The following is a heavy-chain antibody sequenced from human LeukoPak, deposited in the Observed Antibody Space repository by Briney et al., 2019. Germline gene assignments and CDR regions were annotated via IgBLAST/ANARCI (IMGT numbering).Heavy chain of an antibody. CDR3: AKDMAAYYYASGNIDY. CDR1: GFTFDDYG. CDR2: INWNGGST. V-gene: IGHV3-20*04. D-gene: IGHD3-10*01. Sequence: GGSLRLSCAASGFTFDDYGMSWVRQAPGKGLEWVSGINWNGGSTGYADSVKGRFTISRDNSKNSLYLQMNSLRAEDTALHYCAKDMAAYYYASGNIDYWGQGTLVTVSS. J-gene: IGHJ4*02.